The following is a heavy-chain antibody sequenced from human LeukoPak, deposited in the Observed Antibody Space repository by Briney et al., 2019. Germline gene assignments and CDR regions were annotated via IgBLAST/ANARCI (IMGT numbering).Heavy chain of an antibody. J-gene: IGHJ4*02. CDR1: EVTFSKYW. V-gene: IGHV3-74*01. D-gene: IGHD4-23*01. Sequence: GGSLRLSCPVSEVTFSKYWIHWVRQAPGKGLLWVSRISSDWTTTTYADFVKGRFTISRDNSKNTLYLQMNSLRTEDTAVYYCVRDRRQGAVAYFDYWGQSTLVTVSS. CDR3: VRDRRQGAVAYFDY. CDR2: ISSDWTTT.